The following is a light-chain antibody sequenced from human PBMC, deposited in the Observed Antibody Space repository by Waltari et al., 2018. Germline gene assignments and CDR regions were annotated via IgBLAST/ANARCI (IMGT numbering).Light chain of an antibody. CDR2: SNN. CDR1: SSNIGSNT. V-gene: IGLV1-44*01. Sequence: QSVLTQPPSASGTPGQRVTISCSGSSSNIGSNTVNWYQQLSGTAPKLLSYSNNQRPSGVPDRFSGSKSGTSASLAISGLQSEDEADYYCATWDDSLNGRVFGGGTKLTVL. J-gene: IGLJ3*02. CDR3: ATWDDSLNGRV.